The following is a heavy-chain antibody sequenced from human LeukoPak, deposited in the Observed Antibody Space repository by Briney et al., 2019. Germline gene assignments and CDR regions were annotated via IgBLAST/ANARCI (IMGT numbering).Heavy chain of an antibody. CDR1: GYTLTELS. Sequence: ASVKVSCKVSGYTLTELSMHWVRQAPGKGLEWMGGFDPEDGETIYAQKFQGRVTMTEDTSTDTAYMELSSLRSEDTAVYYCATGSGAPLRDFWSGYPFDYWGQRTLVTVSS. V-gene: IGHV1-24*01. CDR2: FDPEDGET. J-gene: IGHJ4*02. D-gene: IGHD3-3*01. CDR3: ATGSGAPLRDFWSGYPFDY.